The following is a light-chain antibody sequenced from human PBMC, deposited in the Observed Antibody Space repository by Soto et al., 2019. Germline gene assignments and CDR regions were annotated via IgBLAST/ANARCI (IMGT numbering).Light chain of an antibody. V-gene: IGLV2-11*01. Sequence: QSALTQPRSVSGSPGQSVTISCTGTSSDVGAYKYVSWYQQHPGKAPKLLIYDVSKWPSGVPDRFSGSKSGNTASLTISGLHAEDEADYYCCSSAGTDTRVFGGGTKLTVL. CDR1: SSDVGAYKY. J-gene: IGLJ2*01. CDR2: DVS. CDR3: CSSAGTDTRV.